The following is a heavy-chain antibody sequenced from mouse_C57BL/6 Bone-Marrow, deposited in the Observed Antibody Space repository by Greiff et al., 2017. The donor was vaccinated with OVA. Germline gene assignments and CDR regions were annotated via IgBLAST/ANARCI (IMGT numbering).Heavy chain of an antibody. CDR2: IDPETGGT. J-gene: IGHJ4*01. Sequence: QVQLQQSGAELVRPGASVTLSCKASGYTFTDYEMHWVKQTPVHGLEWIGAIDPETGGTAYNQKFKGKAILTADKSSSTAYMELRSLTSEDSAVYYCTRYVTTVVATEYWGQGTSVTVSS. V-gene: IGHV1-15*01. CDR3: TRYVTTVVATEY. CDR1: GYTFTDYE. D-gene: IGHD1-1*01.